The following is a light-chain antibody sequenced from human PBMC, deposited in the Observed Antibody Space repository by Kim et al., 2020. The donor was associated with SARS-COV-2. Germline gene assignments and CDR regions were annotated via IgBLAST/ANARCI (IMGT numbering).Light chain of an antibody. J-gene: IGLJ2*01. CDR2: QDT. Sequence: SVSPGQPASITCSGDQLGDKYAFWYQQKPGQSPVLVIYQDTKRPSGIPERFSGSNSGNTATLTISGTQAMDEADYYCQTWDSITVVFGGGTQLTVL. CDR3: QTWDSITVV. V-gene: IGLV3-1*01. CDR1: QLGDKY.